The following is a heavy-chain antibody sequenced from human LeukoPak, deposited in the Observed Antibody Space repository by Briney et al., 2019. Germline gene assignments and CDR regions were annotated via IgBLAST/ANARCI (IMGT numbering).Heavy chain of an antibody. J-gene: IGHJ4*02. V-gene: IGHV3-53*01. CDR3: ATMQQLTVDY. CDR1: GFTLSSNY. CDR2: IYSGGST. D-gene: IGHD6-13*01. Sequence: GGSLRLSCAASGFTLSSNYMSWVRQAPGKGLEWVSVIYSGGSTYYADSVKGRFTISRDNSENTLYLQMNSLRAEDTAAYYCATMQQLTVDYWGQGTLVTVSS.